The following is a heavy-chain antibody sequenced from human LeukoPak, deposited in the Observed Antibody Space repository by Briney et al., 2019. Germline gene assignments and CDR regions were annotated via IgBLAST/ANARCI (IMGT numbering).Heavy chain of an antibody. CDR1: GFTLSSSE. CDR3: ARGVSDSSGWYPDAFDI. D-gene: IGHD6-19*01. J-gene: IGHJ3*02. Sequence: PGGSLRLSCAASGFTLSSSEMNWVRQAPGKGLEWVSYISSSGSTKYYADSVKGRFTISRDNAKNSLYLQMNSLRAEDTAVYYCARGVSDSSGWYPDAFDIWGQGTMATVSS. CDR2: ISSSGSTK. V-gene: IGHV3-48*03.